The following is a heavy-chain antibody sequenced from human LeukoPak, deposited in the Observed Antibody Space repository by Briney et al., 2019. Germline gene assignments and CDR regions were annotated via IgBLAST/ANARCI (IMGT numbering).Heavy chain of an antibody. CDR2: IGGSGVDT. CDR3: AKTLVASPGNTGGP. J-gene: IGHJ5*02. V-gene: IGHV3-11*03. CDR1: GFTFSDCY. D-gene: IGHD6-6*01. Sequence: GGSLRLSCAASGFTFSDCYMSWFRQAPGKGLEWLSYIGGSGVDTNYADSVKGRFTTSRDNAKSLLYLQMNSLRAEDTAVYYCAKTLVASPGNTGGPWGQGTLVTVSS.